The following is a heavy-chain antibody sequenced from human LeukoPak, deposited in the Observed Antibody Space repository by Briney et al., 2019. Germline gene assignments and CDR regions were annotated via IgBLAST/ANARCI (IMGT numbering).Heavy chain of an antibody. V-gene: IGHV1-24*01. J-gene: IGHJ4*02. Sequence: ASVKVSCKVSGYTLTELSMHWVRQAPGKGLEWMGGFYPEDGETIYAQKFQGRVTMTEDTSTDTAYMELSSLRSEDTAVYYCAKGSGVMVRGAAFDYWGQGTLVTVSS. CDR1: GYTLTELS. D-gene: IGHD3-10*01. CDR2: FYPEDGET. CDR3: AKGSGVMVRGAAFDY.